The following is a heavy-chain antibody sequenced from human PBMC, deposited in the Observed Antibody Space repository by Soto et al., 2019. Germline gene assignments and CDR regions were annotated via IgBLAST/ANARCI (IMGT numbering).Heavy chain of an antibody. V-gene: IGHV1-69*10. D-gene: IGHD2-15*01. CDR2: IIPIFGIA. J-gene: IGHJ3*02. CDR3: GRGGGYCSGGSCYDAFDI. Sequence: ASVKVSCMASGGTFSSYAISWVRQAPGQGLEWMGGIIPIFGIANYAQKFQGRVTITADKSTSTAYMELSSLRSEDTGGYFCGRGGGYCSGGSCYDAFDIWGQGTMVTVSS. CDR1: GGTFSSYA.